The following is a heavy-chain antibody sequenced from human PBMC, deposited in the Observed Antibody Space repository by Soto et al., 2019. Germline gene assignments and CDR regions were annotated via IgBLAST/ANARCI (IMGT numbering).Heavy chain of an antibody. J-gene: IGHJ4*02. Sequence: SETLSLTCTVSGGSISSYYWSWIRQPPGKGLEWIGYIYYSGSTNYNPSLKSRVTISVDTSKNQFSLRLSSVTAADTAVYYCASLDYGDYVNDYWGQGTLVTVSS. CDR2: IYYSGST. V-gene: IGHV4-59*01. D-gene: IGHD4-17*01. CDR3: ASLDYGDYVNDY. CDR1: GGSISSYY.